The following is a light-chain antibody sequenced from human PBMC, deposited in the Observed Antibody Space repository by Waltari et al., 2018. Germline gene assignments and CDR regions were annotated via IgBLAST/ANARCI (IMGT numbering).Light chain of an antibody. J-gene: IGLJ1*01. CDR1: RSNIENNY. V-gene: IGLV1-51*01. CDR2: DSH. CDR3: ATWDSSLSAGV. Sequence: QSVLTQPPSVSAAPGPKVTIPCSGSRSNIENNYVSWYQQLPGTAPKLLIYDSHKRPSGIPDRFSGSKSGTSATLGITGLQTGDEAEYYCATWDSSLSAGVFGTGTKVTVL.